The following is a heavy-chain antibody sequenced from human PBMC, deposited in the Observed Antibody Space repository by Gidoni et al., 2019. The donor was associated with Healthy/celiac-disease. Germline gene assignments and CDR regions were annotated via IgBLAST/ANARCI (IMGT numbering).Heavy chain of an antibody. Sequence: QVQLQQWGAGLLKPSETLSLTCPAYGGSFSGYYWSWIRQPPGKGLGWIGEINHSGNTHYNPSLKSRVTISVDTSKNQFSLKLSSVTAADTAVYYCARGKRYYYDSTETAPFDYWGQGTLVTVSS. D-gene: IGHD3-22*01. J-gene: IGHJ4*02. CDR1: GGSFSGYY. V-gene: IGHV4-34*01. CDR3: ARGKRYYYDSTETAPFDY. CDR2: INHSGNT.